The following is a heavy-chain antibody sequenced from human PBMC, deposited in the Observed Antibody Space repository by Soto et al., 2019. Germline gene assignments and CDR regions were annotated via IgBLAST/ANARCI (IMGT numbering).Heavy chain of an antibody. CDR2: TYHRGST. V-gene: IGHV4-59*01. Sequence: SETLSLTCTVSGVSISSYFWSWIRQPPGRGLEWIGYTYHRGSTNYSPSLKSRVAISLDTSENQFSLKVNSVTAADTAVYYCARIGGYHGTLDYWGQGTPVTVSS. J-gene: IGHJ4*02. CDR3: ARIGGYHGTLDY. CDR1: GVSISSYF. D-gene: IGHD3-16*02.